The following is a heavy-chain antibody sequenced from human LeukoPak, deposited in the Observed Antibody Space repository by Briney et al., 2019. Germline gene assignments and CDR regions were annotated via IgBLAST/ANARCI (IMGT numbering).Heavy chain of an antibody. CDR2: ISWNRGSI. V-gene: IGHV3-9*01. D-gene: IGHD6-19*01. Sequence: GRSLRLSCAASGLTFDHYAMLWVRQAPERGLEWVSGISWNRGSIGYADSVKGRFTISRDNAKNSLYLQMNSLRAEDTALYYCAKARIAVAGTKIYYGMDVWGQGTTVTVSS. CDR1: GLTFDHYA. CDR3: AKARIAVAGTKIYYGMDV. J-gene: IGHJ6*02.